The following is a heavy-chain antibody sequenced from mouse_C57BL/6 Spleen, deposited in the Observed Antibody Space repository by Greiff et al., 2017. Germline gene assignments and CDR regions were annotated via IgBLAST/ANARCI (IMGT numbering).Heavy chain of an antibody. V-gene: IGHV6-3*01. Sequence: DVKLVESGGGLVQPGGSMKLSCVASGFTFSNYWMNWVRQSPEKGLEWVAQIRLKSDNYATHYAESVKGRFTISRDDSKSSVYLQMNNLRAEDTGIYYCTRLRRGILYAMDYWGQGTSVTVSS. CDR2: IRLKSDNYAT. CDR3: TRLRRGILYAMDY. J-gene: IGHJ4*01. CDR1: GFTFSNYW. D-gene: IGHD2-4*01.